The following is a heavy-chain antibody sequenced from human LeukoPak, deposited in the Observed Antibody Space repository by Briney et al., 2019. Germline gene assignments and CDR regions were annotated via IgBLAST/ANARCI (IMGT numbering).Heavy chain of an antibody. D-gene: IGHD1-1*01. CDR1: GYTVSSNY. CDR3: TTSTDDRSLPGWFDP. V-gene: IGHV3-15*01. CDR2: IKSKTDGGTT. J-gene: IGHJ5*02. Sequence: GGSLRLSCAASGYTVSSNYMSWVRKAPGKGLEWVGRIKSKTDGGTTDYAAPVKGRFTISRDDSKNTLYLQMNSLKTEDTAVYYCTTSTDDRSLPGWFDPWGQGTLVTVSS.